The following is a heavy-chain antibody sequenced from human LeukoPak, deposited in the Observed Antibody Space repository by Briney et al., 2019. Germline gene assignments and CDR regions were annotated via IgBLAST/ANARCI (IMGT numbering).Heavy chain of an antibody. CDR3: ARALTTLTYEGY. Sequence: GGSLRLSCAASGFTFSSYAMHWVRQAPGKGLEWVSYITNSGNSKSYADSVKGRFTISRDNTKNSLYLQMNSLRAEDTAVYYCARALTTLTYEGYWGQGTLVTVSS. CDR2: ITNSGNSK. D-gene: IGHD1-1*01. CDR1: GFTFSSYA. J-gene: IGHJ4*02. V-gene: IGHV3-48*01.